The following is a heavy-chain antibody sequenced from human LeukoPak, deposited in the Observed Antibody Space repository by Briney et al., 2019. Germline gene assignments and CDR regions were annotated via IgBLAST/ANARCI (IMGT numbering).Heavy chain of an antibody. CDR1: GYTFTSYD. Sequence: ASEKVSCKASGYTFTSYDINWVRQATGQGLEWMGWMNPNSGNTGYAQKFQGRVTMTRNTSISTAYMELSSLRSEDTAVYYCARGASLHAYNWNPSADYWGQGTLVTVSS. J-gene: IGHJ4*02. CDR3: ARGASLHAYNWNPSADY. D-gene: IGHD1-20*01. CDR2: MNPNSGNT. V-gene: IGHV1-8*01.